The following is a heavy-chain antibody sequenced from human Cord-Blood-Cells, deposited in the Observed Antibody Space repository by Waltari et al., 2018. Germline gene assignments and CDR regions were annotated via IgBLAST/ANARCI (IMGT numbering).Heavy chain of an antibody. V-gene: IGHV1-69*06. J-gene: IGHJ4*02. Sequence: QVQLVQSGAEVKKPGSSVKVSCKASGGTFCSYAISWVRQSPGQALEWMGGISPIFGTANYAQKFQGRVTITADKSTSTAYMELSSLRSEDTAVYYCARDRDYGSGSYHDYWGQGTLVTVSS. CDR2: ISPIFGTA. D-gene: IGHD3-10*01. CDR1: GGTFCSYA. CDR3: ARDRDYGSGSYHDY.